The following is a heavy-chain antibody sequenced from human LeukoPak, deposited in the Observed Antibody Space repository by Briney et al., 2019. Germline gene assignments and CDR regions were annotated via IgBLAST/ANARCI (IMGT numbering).Heavy chain of an antibody. CDR2: ISSRGDST. CDR1: GLIFSSHA. Sequence: GGSLRLSCAASGLIFSSHAMSWVRQTPEKGLEWVSAISSRGDSTYYADSVKGRFTISRDNSKNTLYLQMNSLRAEDTAVYYCARASYYYDSSGRIGYWGQGTLVTVSS. J-gene: IGHJ4*02. V-gene: IGHV3-23*01. D-gene: IGHD3-22*01. CDR3: ARASYYYDSSGRIGY.